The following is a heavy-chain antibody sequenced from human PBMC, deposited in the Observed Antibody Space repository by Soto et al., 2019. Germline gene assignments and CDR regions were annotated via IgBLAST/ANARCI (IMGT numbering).Heavy chain of an antibody. CDR1: GYMFITYG. Sequence: GASVKVSCKASGYMFITYGISWVRQAPGQGLEWMGFISGNNGDTNYAQKFQGRVTMTTDTSTSTAYMELRSLRSDDTAVYYCARELVLRGAYAFGFDLWGQGTMVTVSS. V-gene: IGHV1-18*01. J-gene: IGHJ3*01. CDR2: ISGNNGDT. D-gene: IGHD3-10*01. CDR3: ARELVLRGAYAFGFDL.